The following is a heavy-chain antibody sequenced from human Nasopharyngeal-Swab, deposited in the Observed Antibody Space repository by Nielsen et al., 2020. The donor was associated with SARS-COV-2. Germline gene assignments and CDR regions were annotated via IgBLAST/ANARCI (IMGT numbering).Heavy chain of an antibody. V-gene: IGHV3-23*01. J-gene: IGHJ6*03. CDR3: AKVSSSSSDYYYYYMDV. CDR2: ISGSGGST. Sequence: GGSLTLSCAASGFTFSIYSMSWVRQAPGKGLEWVSAISGSGGSTYYADSVKGRFTLSRDNSKNTLYLQMNSLRAEDTAVYYCAKVSSSSSDYYYYYMDVWGKGTTVTVSS. D-gene: IGHD6-6*01. CDR1: GFTFSIYS.